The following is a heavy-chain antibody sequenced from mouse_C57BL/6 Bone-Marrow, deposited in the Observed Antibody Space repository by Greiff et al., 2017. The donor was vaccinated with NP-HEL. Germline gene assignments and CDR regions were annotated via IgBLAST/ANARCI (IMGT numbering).Heavy chain of an antibody. Sequence: QVQLQQPGAELVRPGTSVKLSCKASGYTFTSYWMHWVKQRPGQGLEWIGVIDPSDSYTNYNQKFKGKATLTVDTSSSTAYMQLSSLTSEDSAVYYCARVGGPKDAMGYWGQGTSVTVAS. V-gene: IGHV1-59*01. J-gene: IGHJ4*01. CDR2: IDPSDSYT. CDR3: ARVGGPKDAMGY. CDR1: GYTFTSYW.